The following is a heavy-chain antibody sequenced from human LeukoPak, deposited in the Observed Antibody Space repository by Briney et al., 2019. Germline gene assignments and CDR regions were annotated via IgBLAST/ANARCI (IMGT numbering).Heavy chain of an antibody. J-gene: IGHJ4*02. V-gene: IGHV4-34*01. Sequence: PSETLSLTCAVYGGSFSGYYWSWIRQPPGKGLEWIGEINHSGSTNYNPSLESRVTISVDRSKNQFSLKLSSVTAADTAVYYCARGGVVPAAIPFDYWGQGTLVTVSS. D-gene: IGHD2-2*01. CDR2: INHSGST. CDR3: ARGGVVPAAIPFDY. CDR1: GGSFSGYY.